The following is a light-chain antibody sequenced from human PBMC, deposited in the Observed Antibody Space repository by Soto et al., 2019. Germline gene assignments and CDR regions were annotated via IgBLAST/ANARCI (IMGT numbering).Light chain of an antibody. V-gene: IGLV2-14*03. CDR3: SSFTRSNSYV. J-gene: IGLJ1*01. CDR2: DVS. CDR1: SSDVGAYNY. Sequence: QSALTQPASVSRTPGQSITISCTRTSSDVGAYNYVSWYQQHPGKVPKLMIYDVSDRPSGVSNRFSGSKSGNTASLTISGLRAEDEADYYCSSFTRSNSYVFGTGTKVTVL.